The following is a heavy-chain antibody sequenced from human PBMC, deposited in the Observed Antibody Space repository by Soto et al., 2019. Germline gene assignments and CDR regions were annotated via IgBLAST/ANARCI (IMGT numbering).Heavy chain of an antibody. V-gene: IGHV1-2*04. Sequence: ASVKVSCKASGGTFSSYTISWVRQAPGQGLEWMGRINPNSGGTNYAQKFQGWVTMTRDTSISTAYMELSRLRSDDTAVYYCARGWWLSKGPYYYYYYGMDVWGQGTTVTVSS. CDR2: INPNSGGT. D-gene: IGHD2-15*01. CDR1: GGTFSSYT. J-gene: IGHJ6*02. CDR3: ARGWWLSKGPYYYYYYGMDV.